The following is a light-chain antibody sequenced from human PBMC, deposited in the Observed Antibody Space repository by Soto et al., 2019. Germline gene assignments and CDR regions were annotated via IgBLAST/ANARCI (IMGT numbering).Light chain of an antibody. J-gene: IGKJ1*01. CDR2: KAS. CDR1: QSISNW. Sequence: DIQVTQSPSTLSASVGDRVTITCRASQSISNWLASYQQKPGKAPKVLIYKASSLESGVPSRFSGSGSGTEFTLTISSLQTEDFATYYCQQYGANSPWTFGQGTKVEIK. V-gene: IGKV1-5*03. CDR3: QQYGANSPWT.